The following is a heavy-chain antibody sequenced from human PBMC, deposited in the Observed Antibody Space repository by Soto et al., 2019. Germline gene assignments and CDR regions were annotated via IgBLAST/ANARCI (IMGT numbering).Heavy chain of an antibody. J-gene: IGHJ3*02. Sequence: QLHLVQSGAVVKKPGASVTVSCSASGYPVTAYYMHWVRQAPGRGLEWMGGINPATGAAKYTQTFQGRVTLPRDTVTSTVFMGLGGRTSGATAVFYCARGGGVGVAGSAAFDMWGQGTLVTVSS. D-gene: IGHD3-3*01. CDR3: ARGGGVGVAGSAAFDM. CDR1: GYPVTAYY. V-gene: IGHV1-2*02. CDR2: INPATGAA.